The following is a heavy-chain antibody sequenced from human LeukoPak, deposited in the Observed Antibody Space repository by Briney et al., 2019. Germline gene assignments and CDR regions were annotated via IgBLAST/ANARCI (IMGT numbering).Heavy chain of an antibody. CDR3: AELGITMIGGV. Sequence: PGGSLRLSCAASGLTFSSYEMSWVRQAPGKGLEWVSYISSSGSTIYYADSVKGRFTISRDNAKKSLYLQINSLRAEDTAVYYCAELGITMIGGVWGKGATVTISS. V-gene: IGHV3-48*03. D-gene: IGHD3-10*02. CDR2: ISSSGSTI. J-gene: IGHJ6*04. CDR1: GLTFSSYE.